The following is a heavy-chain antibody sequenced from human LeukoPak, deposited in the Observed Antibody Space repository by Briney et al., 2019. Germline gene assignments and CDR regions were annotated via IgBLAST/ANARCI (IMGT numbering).Heavy chain of an antibody. CDR3: ARHQKTTLLSYYYYYMDV. CDR1: GFTFDDYG. Sequence: GGSLRLSCAASGFTFDDYGMSWVRQAPGKGLEWVSGINWNGGSTGYADSVKGRFTISRDNAKNSLYLQMNSLRAEDTALYYCARHQKTTLLSYYYYYMDVWGKGTTVTVSS. V-gene: IGHV3-20*04. D-gene: IGHD4-17*01. CDR2: INWNGGST. J-gene: IGHJ6*03.